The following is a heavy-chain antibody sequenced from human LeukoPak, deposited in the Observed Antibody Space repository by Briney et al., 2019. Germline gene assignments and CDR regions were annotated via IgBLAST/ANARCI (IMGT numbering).Heavy chain of an antibody. V-gene: IGHV3-48*01. J-gene: IGHJ5*02. CDR3: ARWIGSGSYSAWFDP. CDR1: GFTFSSYS. D-gene: IGHD3-10*01. Sequence: QTGGSLRLSCAASGFTFSSYSMNWVRQAPGEGLEWVSYISSLSGTIYCADSVKGRFTISRDNSKNTLYLQMNSLRAEDTAVYYCARWIGSGSYSAWFDPWGQGTLVTVSS. CDR2: ISSLSGTI.